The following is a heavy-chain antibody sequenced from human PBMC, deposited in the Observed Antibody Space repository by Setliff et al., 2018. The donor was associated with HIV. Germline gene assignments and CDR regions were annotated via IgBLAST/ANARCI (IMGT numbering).Heavy chain of an antibody. D-gene: IGHD4-17*01. CDR2: VNHRGTI. J-gene: IGHJ6*02. CDR3: ARGGPTVAYGVDV. Sequence: SETLSLTCAVYGGSFNGYYWTWIRQSPGKGLEWIGEVNHRGTINYNQSLKNRVIISVDTSKNQFSLNLTSVTDADTAVYYCARGGPTVAYGVDVWGQGTTVTVSS. CDR1: GGSFNGYY. V-gene: IGHV4-34*01.